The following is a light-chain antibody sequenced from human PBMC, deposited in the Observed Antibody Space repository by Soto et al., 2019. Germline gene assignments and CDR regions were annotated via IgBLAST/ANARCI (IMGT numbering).Light chain of an antibody. CDR3: CSYGGSRAV. CDR1: SSDVGSHNL. V-gene: IGLV2-23*02. Sequence: QSALTQPASVSRSPGQSITISCTGTSSDVGSHNLVSWYQQHPGQAAKLMIYEVSKRPLGVCARFSASKSGNTASLTISGLQAEDEGDYYCCSYGGSRAVFGGGTQLTVL. CDR2: EVS. J-gene: IGLJ7*01.